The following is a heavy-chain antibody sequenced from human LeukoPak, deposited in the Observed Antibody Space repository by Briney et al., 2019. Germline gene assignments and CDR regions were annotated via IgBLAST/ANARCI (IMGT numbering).Heavy chain of an antibody. CDR2: IKEDGSEK. CDR3: ARGYGSKDC. CDR1: GFAFSNYW. V-gene: IGHV3-7*03. J-gene: IGHJ4*02. D-gene: IGHD5-18*01. Sequence: PGGSLRLSCVASGFAFSNYWMSWVRQTPGKGLEWVANIKEDGSEKHYVDSVKGRFTISRDNAENSLHLQMNSLRTEDTAVYYCARGYGSKDCWGQGTLVTVSS.